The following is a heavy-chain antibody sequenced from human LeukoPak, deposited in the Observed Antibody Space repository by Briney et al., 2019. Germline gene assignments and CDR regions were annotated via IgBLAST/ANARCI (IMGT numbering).Heavy chain of an antibody. Sequence: TSETLSLTCSVSGSSFSSYYLQWIRQPPGKGLEWIGRIYPSGTTPYNASLKRRVTMSGDTSKNQFSLKLTTVTAADTAVYYCADDFGDWGQGTLVTVSS. V-gene: IGHV4-4*07. CDR3: ADDFGD. J-gene: IGHJ4*02. D-gene: IGHD4-17*01. CDR1: GSSFSSYY. CDR2: IYPSGTT.